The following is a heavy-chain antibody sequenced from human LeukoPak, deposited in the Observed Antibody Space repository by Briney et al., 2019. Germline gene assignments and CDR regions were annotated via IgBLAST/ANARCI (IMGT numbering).Heavy chain of an antibody. CDR3: ARDQRYSYGYDY. CDR2: ISSSSSYI. D-gene: IGHD5-18*01. J-gene: IGHJ4*02. V-gene: IGHV3-21*01. Sequence: GGSLRLSCAASGFTFSSYCMNWVRQAPGKGLEWVSSISSSSSYIYYADSVKGRFTISRDNAKNSLYLQMNSLRAEDTAVYYCARDQRYSYGYDYWGQGTLVTVSS. CDR1: GFTFSSYC.